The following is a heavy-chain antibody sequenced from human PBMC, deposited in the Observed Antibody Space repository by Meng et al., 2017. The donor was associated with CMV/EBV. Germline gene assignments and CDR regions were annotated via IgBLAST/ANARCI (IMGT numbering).Heavy chain of an antibody. D-gene: IGHD4-17*01. CDR1: GFTFSNAW. CDR2: IYSGDST. J-gene: IGHJ4*02. Sequence: GESLKISCAASGFTFSNAWMSWVRQAPGKGLQWVSVIYSGDSTYYADSVKGRFTISRDNSKNTLYLQMNSLRAEDTAVYYCARAYDYGDYDSCYFDYWGQGTLVTVSS. CDR3: ARAYDYGDYDSCYFDY. V-gene: IGHV3-53*01.